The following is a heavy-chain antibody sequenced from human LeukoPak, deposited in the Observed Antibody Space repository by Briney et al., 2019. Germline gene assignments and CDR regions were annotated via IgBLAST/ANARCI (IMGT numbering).Heavy chain of an antibody. D-gene: IGHD2-15*01. CDR1: GYTFTSYG. CDR2: MNPNSGNT. CDR3: ASSSHVAGGYYMDV. J-gene: IGHJ6*03. V-gene: IGHV1-8*02. Sequence: ASVKVSCKASGYTFTSYGISWVRQAPGHGLEWMGWMNPNSGNTGYAQKFQGRVTMTRNTSISTAYMELSSLRSEDTAVYYCASSSHVAGGYYMDVWGKGTTVTVSS.